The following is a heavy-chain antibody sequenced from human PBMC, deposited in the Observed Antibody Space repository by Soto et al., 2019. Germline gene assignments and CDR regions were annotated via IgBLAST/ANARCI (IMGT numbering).Heavy chain of an antibody. D-gene: IGHD6-6*01. CDR2: ISAYNGNT. Sequence: ASVKVSCKASGCTFASYCISWVRQAPGQGLEWMGWISAYNGNTNYAQKLQGRVTMTTDTSTSTAYMELRSLRSDDTAVYYCARDRPDWFDPWGQGTLVTVSS. J-gene: IGHJ5*02. V-gene: IGHV1-18*04. CDR1: GCTFASYC. CDR3: ARDRPDWFDP.